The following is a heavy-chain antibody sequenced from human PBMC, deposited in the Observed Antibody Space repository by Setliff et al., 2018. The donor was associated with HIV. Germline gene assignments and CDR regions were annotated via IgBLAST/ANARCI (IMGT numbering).Heavy chain of an antibody. Sequence: ASVKVSCKPSGQSFTNYDIHWLRRASGQGLEWMGWRNPKSGVSGSALKFHDRATMTRDTSTCTLYMEWSSLTSEDTAVYYCARAKAVGGVISTGGLDVWGQGTTVTVSS. CDR1: GQSFTNYD. CDR2: RNPKSGVS. V-gene: IGHV1-8*01. J-gene: IGHJ6*02. D-gene: IGHD3-16*02. CDR3: ARAKAVGGVISTGGLDV.